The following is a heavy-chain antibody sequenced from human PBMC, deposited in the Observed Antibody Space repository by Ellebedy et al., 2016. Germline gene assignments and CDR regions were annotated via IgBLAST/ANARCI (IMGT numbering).Heavy chain of an antibody. CDR3: AESLSKVTRGFFDY. J-gene: IGHJ4*02. CDR2: ISDSGSST. Sequence: GESLKISCAASGFTFSTYAVSWVRQAPGKGLEWVSTISDSGSSTYYADSVTGRFTISRDNSGNTLYLQMNSLRVEDTAIYYCAESLSKVTRGFFDYWGQGALVTVSS. CDR1: GFTFSTYA. V-gene: IGHV3-23*01. D-gene: IGHD4-17*01.